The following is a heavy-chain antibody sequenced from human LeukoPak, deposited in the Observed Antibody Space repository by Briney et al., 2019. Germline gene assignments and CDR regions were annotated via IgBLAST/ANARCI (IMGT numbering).Heavy chain of an antibody. J-gene: IGHJ4*02. CDR1: GGSISSGGYY. D-gene: IGHD5-12*01. Sequence: SETLSLTCTVSGGSISSGGYYWSWIRQHPGKGLEWIGYIYYSGSTYYNPSLKSRVTISVDTSKNQFSLKLSSVTAADTAVYYCARGRYSGYYFDYRGQGTLVTVSS. CDR3: ARGRYSGYYFDY. V-gene: IGHV4-31*03. CDR2: IYYSGST.